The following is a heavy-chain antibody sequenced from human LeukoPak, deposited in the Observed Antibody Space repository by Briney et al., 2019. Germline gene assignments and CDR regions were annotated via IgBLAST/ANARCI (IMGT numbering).Heavy chain of an antibody. CDR3: AKSSPIAAAGEVSDF. D-gene: IGHD6-13*01. CDR1: GFTFSSYA. J-gene: IGHJ4*02. CDR2: ISGSGGSR. Sequence: GGSLRLSCAASGFTFSSYAMSWVRQAPGKGLEWLSAISGSGGSRYYSGSLKGRFTISRDNSKTTLYLQMTSLRAEDTAVYYCAKSSPIAAAGEVSDFWGQGTLVTVSS. V-gene: IGHV3-23*01.